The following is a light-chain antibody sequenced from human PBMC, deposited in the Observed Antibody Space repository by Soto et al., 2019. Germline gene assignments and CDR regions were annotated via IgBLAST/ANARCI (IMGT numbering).Light chain of an antibody. CDR1: SSDVGRDKS. Sequence: QSALTQPASVSGSLGQSITISCTGTSSDVGRDKSVSWYQQHPGKAPKVIIYDDTNRPSGVSLRFSASKSGNMASLTISGLQDEDEADYYCTSYSTTSVFFGGGTKLTVL. CDR3: TSYSTTSVF. J-gene: IGLJ2*01. CDR2: DDT. V-gene: IGLV2-14*03.